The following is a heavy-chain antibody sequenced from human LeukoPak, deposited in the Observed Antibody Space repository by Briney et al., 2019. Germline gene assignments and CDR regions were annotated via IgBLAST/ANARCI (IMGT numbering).Heavy chain of an antibody. CDR1: GFTVSSNY. CDR3: SRGPIQLWVHNGVDV. J-gene: IGHJ6*02. Sequence: GGSLRLSCAASGFTVSSNYMSWVRQAPGKGLEWVSVIYSGGSTYYADSVKGRFTISRDNSKNTLYLQMNSLKSEDTAVYYCSRGPIQLWVHNGVDVWGQGTTVTVSS. V-gene: IGHV3-53*01. D-gene: IGHD5-18*01. CDR2: IYSGGST.